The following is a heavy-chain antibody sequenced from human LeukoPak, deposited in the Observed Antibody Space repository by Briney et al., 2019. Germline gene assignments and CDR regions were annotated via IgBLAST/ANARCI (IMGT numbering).Heavy chain of an antibody. CDR1: GGSFSGYD. D-gene: IGHD3-10*01. Sequence: SETLSLTCAVYGGSFSGYDWSWIRQPPGKGLEWIGEINHSGSTNYNPSLKSRVTISVDTSKNQFSLKLSSVTAADTAVYYCARGPDYGSGSYYKGMIDYWGQGTLVTVSS. CDR3: ARGPDYGSGSYYKGMIDY. CDR2: INHSGST. J-gene: IGHJ4*02. V-gene: IGHV4-34*01.